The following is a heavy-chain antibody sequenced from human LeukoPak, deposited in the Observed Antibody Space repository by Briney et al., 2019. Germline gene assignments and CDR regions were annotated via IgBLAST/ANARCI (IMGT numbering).Heavy chain of an antibody. D-gene: IGHD1-26*01. CDR2: ISSSSSYI. J-gene: IGHJ4*02. V-gene: IGHV3-21*01. CDR3: ARDAEWELFDY. Sequence: GGSLRLSCAASGFTVSSNYMSWVRQAPGKGLEWVSSISSSSSYIYYADSVKGRFTISRDNAKNSLYLQMNSLRAEDTAVYYCARDAEWELFDYWGQGTLVTVSS. CDR1: GFTVSSNY.